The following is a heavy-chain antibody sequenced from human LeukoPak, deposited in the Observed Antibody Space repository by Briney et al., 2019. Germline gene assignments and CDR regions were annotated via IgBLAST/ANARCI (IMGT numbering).Heavy chain of an antibody. CDR3: ARRRRGNCDYFDC. CDR2: FYTSGTP. D-gene: IGHD1-26*01. Sequence: MPSETLSLTCTVSGGSFTSDYWSWIRQPAGKGLEWIGRFYTSGTPNYNPSLKSRVTMSADTSKSQFSLKLGSVTAADTAVYYCARRRRGNCDYFDCWGQGTLVTVSS. V-gene: IGHV4-4*07. J-gene: IGHJ4*02. CDR1: GGSFTSDY.